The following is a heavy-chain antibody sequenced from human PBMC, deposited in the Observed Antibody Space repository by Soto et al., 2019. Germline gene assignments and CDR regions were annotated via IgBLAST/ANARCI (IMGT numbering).Heavy chain of an antibody. CDR2: IYYSGST. CDR1: GGSISSSSYY. CDR3: ARHHPRAYCGGDCYLNAFDI. V-gene: IGHV4-39*01. D-gene: IGHD2-21*01. J-gene: IGHJ3*02. Sequence: SETLSLTCTVSGGSISSSSYYWCWIRQPPGKGLEWIGSIYYSGSTYYNPSLKSRVTISVDTSKNQFSLKLSSVTAADTAVYYCARHHPRAYCGGDCYLNAFDIWGQGTMVT.